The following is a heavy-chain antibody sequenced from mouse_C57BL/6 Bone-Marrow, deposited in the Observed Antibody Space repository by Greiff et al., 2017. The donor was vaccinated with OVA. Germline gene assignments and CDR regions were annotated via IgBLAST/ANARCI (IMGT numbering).Heavy chain of an antibody. CDR1: GYTFTSYW. CDR2: IDPSDSYT. Sequence: QVQLQQPGAELVRPGTSVKLSCKASGYTFTSYWMHWVKQRPGQGLEWIGVIDPSDSYTNYNQKFKGTATLTVDTSSSTAYMQLSSLTSEDSAVYYCALDSSGYYAMDYWGQGTSVTVSS. D-gene: IGHD3-2*02. V-gene: IGHV1-59*01. J-gene: IGHJ4*01. CDR3: ALDSSGYYAMDY.